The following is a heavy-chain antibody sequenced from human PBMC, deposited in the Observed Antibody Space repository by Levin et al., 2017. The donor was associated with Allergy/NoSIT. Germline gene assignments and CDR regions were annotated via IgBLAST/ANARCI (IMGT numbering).Heavy chain of an antibody. D-gene: IGHD2-2*01. CDR3: ARDRTEPKDIVVVPAAIRAHYYYYGMDV. CDR2: ISSSSSYI. CDR1: GFTFSSYS. V-gene: IGHV3-21*01. Sequence: LSLTCAASGFTFSSYSMNWVRQAPGKGLEWVSSISSSSSYIYYADSVKGRFTISRDNAKNSLYLQMNSLRAEDTAVYYCARDRTEPKDIVVVPAAIRAHYYYYGMDVWGQGTTVTVSS. J-gene: IGHJ6*02.